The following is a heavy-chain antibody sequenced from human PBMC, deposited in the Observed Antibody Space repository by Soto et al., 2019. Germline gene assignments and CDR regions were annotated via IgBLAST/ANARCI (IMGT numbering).Heavy chain of an antibody. D-gene: IGHD3-10*01. CDR1: GGSISSYY. CDR3: ARVNYSGTGLAYYYYGMDV. CDR2: IYYSGST. Sequence: SETLSLTCTVSGGSISSYYWSWIRRPPGKGLEWIGYIYYSGSTNYNPSLKSRVTISVDTSKNQFSLKLSSVTAADTAVYYCARVNYSGTGLAYYYYGMDVWGQGTTVTVSS. J-gene: IGHJ6*02. V-gene: IGHV4-59*01.